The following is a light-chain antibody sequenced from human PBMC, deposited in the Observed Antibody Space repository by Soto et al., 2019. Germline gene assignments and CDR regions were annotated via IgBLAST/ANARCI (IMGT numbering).Light chain of an antibody. CDR2: NAS. Sequence: EIVLTQSPGTLSLSPGERATLSCRASQSVGNNYLAWYQLKPGQAPRLLIYNASNRAAGIPDRFSGSGSGTDFTLTISRLEPEDVAVYFCHQCATSPLTFGGGTKVEIK. V-gene: IGKV3-20*01. CDR3: HQCATSPLT. J-gene: IGKJ4*01. CDR1: QSVGNNY.